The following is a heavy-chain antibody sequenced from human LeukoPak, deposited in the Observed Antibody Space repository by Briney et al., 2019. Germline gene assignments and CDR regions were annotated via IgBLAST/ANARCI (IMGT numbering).Heavy chain of an antibody. CDR3: ARGITMIVVVTIDAFDI. V-gene: IGHV4-34*01. D-gene: IGHD3-22*01. CDR1: GGSFSGYY. J-gene: IGHJ3*02. Sequence: PSETLSLTCAVYGGSFSGYYWSWIRQPPGKGLEWIGEINHSGSTNYNPSLKSRVTISVDTSKNQFSLKLSSVTAADTAVYYCARGITMIVVVTIDAFDIWGQGTMVTVSS. CDR2: INHSGST.